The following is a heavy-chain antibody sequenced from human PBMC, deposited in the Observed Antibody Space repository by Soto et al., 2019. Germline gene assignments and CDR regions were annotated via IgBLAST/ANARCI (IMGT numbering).Heavy chain of an antibody. J-gene: IGHJ5*02. CDR3: ARGYYYGSGENWFDP. CDR1: GGSISSYY. V-gene: IGHV4-59*01. D-gene: IGHD3-10*01. CDR2: IYYSGST. Sequence: SETLSLTCTVSGGSISSYYWSWIRQPPGKGLEWIGYIYYSGSTNYNPSLKSRVTISVDTSKNQFSLKLGSVTAADTAVYYCARGYYYGSGENWFDPWGQGTLVTVSS.